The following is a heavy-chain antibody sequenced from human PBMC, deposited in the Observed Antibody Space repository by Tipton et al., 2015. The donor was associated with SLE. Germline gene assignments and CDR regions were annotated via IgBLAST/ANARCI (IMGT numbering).Heavy chain of an antibody. V-gene: IGHV4-59*07. CDR3: ARGFSGGRYSYYYYYMDV. CDR1: GGSIRTYY. D-gene: IGHD1-26*01. Sequence: TLSLTCSVSGGSIRTYYWSWIRQPPGKGLECIGYIYHSGTTKYNPSLKSRVTISVDTSKNQFSLKLSSVTAADTAVYYCARGFSGGRYSYYYYYMDVWDKGTTVTVSS. J-gene: IGHJ6*03. CDR2: IYHSGTT.